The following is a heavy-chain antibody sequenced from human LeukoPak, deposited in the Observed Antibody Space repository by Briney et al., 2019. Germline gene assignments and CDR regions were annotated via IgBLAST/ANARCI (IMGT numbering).Heavy chain of an antibody. Sequence: PSETLSLTCIVSGGSISNYYWSWIRQPPGKGLEYIGYIYYSGSTSYNPSLKSRVTISVDMSKNQFSLKLSSVTAADTAVYYCAREGRFTMIVPKGPYYMDVWGKGTTVTVSS. D-gene: IGHD3-22*01. V-gene: IGHV4-59*12. CDR1: GGSISNYY. J-gene: IGHJ6*03. CDR2: IYYSGST. CDR3: AREGRFTMIVPKGPYYMDV.